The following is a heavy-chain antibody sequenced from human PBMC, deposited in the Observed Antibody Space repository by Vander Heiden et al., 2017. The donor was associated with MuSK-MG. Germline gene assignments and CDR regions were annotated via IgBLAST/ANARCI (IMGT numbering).Heavy chain of an antibody. CDR2: IYYSGST. V-gene: IGHV4-59*01. CDR3: ARGPSSWHLDGTFDY. J-gene: IGHJ4*02. CDR1: GGSISSYY. Sequence: QVQLQESGPGLVKPSETLSLTCPVSGGSISSYYWSWIRQPPGKGLEWIGYIYYSGSTNYNPSLKSRVTISVDTSKNQFSLKLSSVTAADTAVYYCARGPSSWHLDGTFDYWCQGTLVTVSS. D-gene: IGHD6-13*01.